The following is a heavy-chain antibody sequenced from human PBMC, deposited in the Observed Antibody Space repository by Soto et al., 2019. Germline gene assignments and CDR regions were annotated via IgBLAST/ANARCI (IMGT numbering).Heavy chain of an antibody. J-gene: IGHJ4*02. CDR2: IWYDGSNK. D-gene: IGHD3-3*01. CDR1: GFTFSSYG. V-gene: IGHV3-33*01. CDR3: ARGAPKYDFWSGYRLDY. Sequence: GGSLRLSCAASGFTFSSYGMHWVRQAPGKGLEWVAVIWYDGSNKYYADSVKGRFTISRDNSKNTLYLQMNSLRAEDTAVYYCARGAPKYDFWSGYRLDYWGQGTLVTVSS.